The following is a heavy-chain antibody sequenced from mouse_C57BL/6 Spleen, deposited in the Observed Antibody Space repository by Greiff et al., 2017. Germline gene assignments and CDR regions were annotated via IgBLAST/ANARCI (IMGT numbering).Heavy chain of an antibody. CDR2: IHPNSGST. V-gene: IGHV1-64*01. D-gene: IGHD2-4*01. J-gene: IGHJ4*01. Sequence: QVQLQQPGAELVKPGASVKLSCKASGYTFTSYWMHWVKQRPGQGLEWIGMIHPNSGSTNYHEKFKRKATLTVDKSSSTAYMQFSSLTSEDSAVYYCARGDYDGDYYAMDYWGQGTSVTVSS. CDR1: GYTFTSYW. CDR3: ARGDYDGDYYAMDY.